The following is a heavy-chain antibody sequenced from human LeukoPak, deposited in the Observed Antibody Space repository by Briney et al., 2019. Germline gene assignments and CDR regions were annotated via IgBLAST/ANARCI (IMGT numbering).Heavy chain of an antibody. CDR1: GVSISNDY. J-gene: IGHJ4*02. V-gene: IGHV4-59*01. D-gene: IGHD4-17*01. CDR3: ARNYGDDNFDY. Sequence: PSETLSLTCTVSGVSISNDYWNWLRQPPGKGLEWIGYLYYSGSTKYNPSLKSRVTISVDTSKNQFSLKLSSVTAADTAVYYCARNYGDDNFDYWGQGTLVTVSS. CDR2: LYYSGST.